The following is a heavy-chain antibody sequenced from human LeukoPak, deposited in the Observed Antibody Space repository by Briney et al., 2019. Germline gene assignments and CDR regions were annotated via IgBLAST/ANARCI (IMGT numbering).Heavy chain of an antibody. J-gene: IGHJ4*02. CDR2: IYSSGST. D-gene: IGHD5-18*01. CDR1: GGSISSYY. CDR3: ARGYGYYFES. Sequence: SDTLSLTCTVSGGSISSYYWNWIRQPPGKGLEWIGYIYSSGSTNYNPSLKSRVTISVDMSRNQFSLKLSSVTTADTAVYYCARGYGYYFESWGQGTLVTVSS. V-gene: IGHV4-59*07.